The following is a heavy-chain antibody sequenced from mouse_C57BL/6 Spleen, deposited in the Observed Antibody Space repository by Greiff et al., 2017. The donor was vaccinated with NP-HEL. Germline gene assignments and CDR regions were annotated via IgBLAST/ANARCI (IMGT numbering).Heavy chain of an antibody. CDR3: ARGGYYGSSPFDY. Sequence: VQLQQSGPELVKPGASVKISCKASGYAFSSSWMNWVKQRPGKGLEWIGRIYPGDGDTNYNGKFKGKATLTADKSSSTAYMQLSSLTSEDSAVYFCARGGYYGSSPFDYGGQGTTLTVSS. J-gene: IGHJ2*01. CDR1: GYAFSSSW. V-gene: IGHV1-82*01. D-gene: IGHD1-1*01. CDR2: IYPGDGDT.